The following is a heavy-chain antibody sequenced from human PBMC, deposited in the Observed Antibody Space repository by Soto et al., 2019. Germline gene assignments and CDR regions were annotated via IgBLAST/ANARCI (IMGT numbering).Heavy chain of an antibody. J-gene: IGHJ4*02. Sequence: VASVKVSCKASGGTFSSYAISWVRQAPGQGLEWMGGIIPIFGTANYAQKFQGRVTITADESTSTAYMELSSLRSEDTAVYYCARGDYDSSGYPPDYWGQGTLVTVSS. D-gene: IGHD3-22*01. CDR1: GGTFSSYA. V-gene: IGHV1-69*13. CDR3: ARGDYDSSGYPPDY. CDR2: IIPIFGTA.